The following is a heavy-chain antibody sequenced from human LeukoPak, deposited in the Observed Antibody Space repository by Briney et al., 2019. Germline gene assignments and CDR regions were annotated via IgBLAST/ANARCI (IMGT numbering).Heavy chain of an antibody. Sequence: ASVKVSCKASENTFTNYYMHWVRQAPGQGLEWLGLINPNGGRTSYAQNFQGRVTMTRDTSTTTVYLELSSLRSEDTAVYYCARDMSTRVTPISYAIDVWGQGTMVTVSP. CDR1: ENTFTNYY. CDR3: ARDMSTRVTPISYAIDV. D-gene: IGHD4-23*01. CDR2: INPNGGRT. V-gene: IGHV1-46*01. J-gene: IGHJ3*01.